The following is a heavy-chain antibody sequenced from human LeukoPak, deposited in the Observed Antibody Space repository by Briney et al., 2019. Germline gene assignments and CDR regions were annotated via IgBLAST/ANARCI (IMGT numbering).Heavy chain of an antibody. D-gene: IGHD3-9*01. CDR1: GYTFTSYG. J-gene: IGHJ3*02. CDR3: ARDIRRYFDWLEESDAFDI. V-gene: IGHV1-18*01. Sequence: GASVKVSCKASGYTFTSYGISWVRQAPGQGLEWMGWISAYNGNTNYAQKLQGRVTMTTDTSTSTAYMELRSLRSDGTAVYYCARDIRRYFDWLEESDAFDIWGQGTMVTVSS. CDR2: ISAYNGNT.